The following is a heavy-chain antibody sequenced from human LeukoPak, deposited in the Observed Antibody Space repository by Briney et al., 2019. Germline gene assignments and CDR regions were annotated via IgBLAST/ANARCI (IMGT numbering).Heavy chain of an antibody. CDR2: IYYSGST. D-gene: IGHD3-22*01. V-gene: IGHV4-39*01. J-gene: IGHJ4*02. Sequence: PSETLSLTCAVYGGSFSSYYWGWIRQPPGKGLEWIGSIYYSGSTYYNPSLKSRVTISVDTSKNQFSLRLSSVTAADTAVYYCARAGDNSGYSDYWGQGTLVTVSS. CDR1: GGSFSSYY. CDR3: ARAGDNSGYSDY.